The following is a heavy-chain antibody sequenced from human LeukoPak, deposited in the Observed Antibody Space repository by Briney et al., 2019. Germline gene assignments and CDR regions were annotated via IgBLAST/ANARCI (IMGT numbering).Heavy chain of an antibody. CDR1: GYTFTSYG. CDR2: ISAYNGNT. CDR3: ARERGDTAMVYFDY. J-gene: IGHJ4*02. Sequence: ASVKVSCKASGYTFTSYGISWVRQAPGQGLEWMGWISAYNGNTNYAQKLQGRVTMTTDTSTSTAYMELRSLRPDDTAVYYCARERGDTAMVYFDYWGQGTLVTVSS. D-gene: IGHD5-18*01. V-gene: IGHV1-18*01.